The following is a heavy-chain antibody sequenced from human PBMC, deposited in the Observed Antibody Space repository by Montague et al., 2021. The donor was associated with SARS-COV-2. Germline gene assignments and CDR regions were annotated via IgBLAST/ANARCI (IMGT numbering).Heavy chain of an antibody. Sequence: SLRLSCAASGFTFDDYAMHWVRQAPVKGLEWVSGISWNSGSIGYXDSXHGRFTISRDNAKNSLYLQMNSLRAEDTALYYCAKDVRIGYGDHQNGFDYWGQGTLVTVSS. V-gene: IGHV3-9*01. CDR3: AKDVRIGYGDHQNGFDY. J-gene: IGHJ4*01. CDR1: GFTFDDYA. D-gene: IGHD4-17*01. CDR2: ISWNSGSI.